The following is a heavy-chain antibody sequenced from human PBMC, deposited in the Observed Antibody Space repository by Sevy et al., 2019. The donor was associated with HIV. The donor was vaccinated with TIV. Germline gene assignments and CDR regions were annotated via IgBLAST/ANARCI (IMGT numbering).Heavy chain of an antibody. V-gene: IGHV3-21*01. CDR3: ARVGGYDFWNGYAY. Sequence: GGSLRLSCAASGFSFSNYSMNWVRQAPGKGLEWVSSISSSSSYIYYADSVKGRFTISRDNAKNSLYLQMNSLRGDDTAVYYCARVGGYDFWNGYAYWGQGTLVTVSS. CDR2: ISSSSSYI. D-gene: IGHD3-3*01. J-gene: IGHJ4*02. CDR1: GFSFSNYS.